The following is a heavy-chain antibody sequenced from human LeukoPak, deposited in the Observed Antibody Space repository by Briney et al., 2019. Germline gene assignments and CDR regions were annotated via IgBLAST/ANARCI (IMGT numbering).Heavy chain of an antibody. CDR3: ARAPQRSYQHNWFDP. CDR1: GGSFSGYY. Sequence: SETLSLTCAVYGGSFSGYYWSWIRQPPGKGLEWIGEINHSGSTDYNPSLKSRVTISVDTSKNQFSLKLSSVTAADTAVYYCARAPQRSYQHNWFDPWGQGTLVTVSS. CDR2: INHSGST. J-gene: IGHJ5*02. D-gene: IGHD2-21*01. V-gene: IGHV4-34*01.